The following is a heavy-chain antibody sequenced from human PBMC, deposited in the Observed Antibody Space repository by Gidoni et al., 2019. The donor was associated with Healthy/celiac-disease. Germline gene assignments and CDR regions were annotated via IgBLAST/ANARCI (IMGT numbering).Heavy chain of an antibody. Sequence: EVQLVESGGGLVKPGGSLRLSCAASGFTFSSYSMNWVRQAPGKGLEWVSSISSSSSYIYYADSVKGRFTISRDNAKNSLYLQMNSLRAEDTAVYYCARDQINDYSNYDPLGMDVWGQGTTVTVSS. J-gene: IGHJ6*02. CDR1: GFTFSSYS. V-gene: IGHV3-21*01. D-gene: IGHD4-4*01. CDR2: ISSSSSYI. CDR3: ARDQINDYSNYDPLGMDV.